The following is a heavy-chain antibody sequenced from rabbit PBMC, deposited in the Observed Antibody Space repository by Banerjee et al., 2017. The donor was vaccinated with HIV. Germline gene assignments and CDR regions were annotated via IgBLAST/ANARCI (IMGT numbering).Heavy chain of an antibody. D-gene: IGHD6-1*01. J-gene: IGHJ4*01. CDR1: GFSFSGSYY. CDR2: IYTGSGST. V-gene: IGHV1S40*01. Sequence: QSLEESGGDLVKPGASLTLTCTASGFSFSGSYYMCWVRQAPGKGLEWIGCIYTGSGSTYYASWAKGRFTISKTSSTTVTLQMTSLTAADTATYFCARDAGYGYDGFDLWGQGTLVTVS. CDR3: ARDAGYGYDGFDL.